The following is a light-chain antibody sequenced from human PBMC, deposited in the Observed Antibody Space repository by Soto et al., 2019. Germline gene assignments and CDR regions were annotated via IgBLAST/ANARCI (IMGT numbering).Light chain of an antibody. Sequence: EIVLTQSPGTLSLSPGERATLSCRASQSVINNYLAWYQQKPGQAPRLLIYGASSRATGIPDRFSGSGSQTDFTLTISRLEPEDFAVYFCQQYDLFPRTFGQGTKVEIK. V-gene: IGKV3-20*01. J-gene: IGKJ1*01. CDR1: QSVINNY. CDR2: GAS. CDR3: QQYDLFPRT.